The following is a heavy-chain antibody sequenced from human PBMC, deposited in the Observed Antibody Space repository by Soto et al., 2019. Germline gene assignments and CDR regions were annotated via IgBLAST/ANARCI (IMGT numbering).Heavy chain of an antibody. CDR1: GFTFSSYS. D-gene: IGHD6-13*01. Sequence: GGSLRLSCAASGFTFSSYSMNWVRQAPGKGLEWVSSISSSSSYIYYADSVKGRFTISRDNAKNSLYLQMNSLRAEDTAVYYCAGGSYSSSWYDYYYYYYMDVWGKGTTVTVSS. CDR2: ISSSSSYI. V-gene: IGHV3-21*01. CDR3: AGGSYSSSWYDYYYYYYMDV. J-gene: IGHJ6*03.